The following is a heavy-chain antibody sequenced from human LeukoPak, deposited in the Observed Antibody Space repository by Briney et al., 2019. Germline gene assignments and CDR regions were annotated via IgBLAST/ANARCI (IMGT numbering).Heavy chain of an antibody. CDR2: ISSSSSYI. CDR3: ASVIRFLEWLLPHDAFDI. Sequence: GGSLRLSCAASGFTFSSYSMNWVRQAPGKGLEWVSSISSSSSYIYYADSVKGRFTISRDNAKNSLYLQMNSLRAEDTAVYYCASVIRFLEWLLPHDAFDIWGQGTMVTVSP. V-gene: IGHV3-21*01. CDR1: GFTFSSYS. J-gene: IGHJ3*02. D-gene: IGHD3-3*01.